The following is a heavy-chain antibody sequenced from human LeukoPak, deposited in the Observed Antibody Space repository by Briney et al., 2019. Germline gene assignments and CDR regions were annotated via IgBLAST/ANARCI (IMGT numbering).Heavy chain of an antibody. J-gene: IGHJ3*02. D-gene: IGHD2-2*01. Sequence: ASVKVSCKVSGYTLTELSMHWVRQAPGKGLEWMGGSDTEDGETIYAQKFQGRVTMTEDTSTDTAYMELSSLRSEDTAVYYCATVFTRPAGLPEGAFDIWGQGTMVTVSS. CDR1: GYTLTELS. V-gene: IGHV1-24*01. CDR2: SDTEDGET. CDR3: ATVFTRPAGLPEGAFDI.